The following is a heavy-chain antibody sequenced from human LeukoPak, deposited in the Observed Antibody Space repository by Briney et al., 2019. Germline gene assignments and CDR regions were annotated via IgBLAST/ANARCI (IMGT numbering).Heavy chain of an antibody. Sequence: SETLSLTCSVSGGSISNYYWSWIRQPPGKGLEWIAYISDSGSTKYRPSLRGRLSISMDKSKNMFSLKLNSVTAADTAVYYCARPDSHLSAFDIWGQGTKVTLS. D-gene: IGHD2-21*01. J-gene: IGHJ3*02. CDR2: ISDSGST. CDR1: GGSISNYY. CDR3: ARPDSHLSAFDI. V-gene: IGHV4-59*08.